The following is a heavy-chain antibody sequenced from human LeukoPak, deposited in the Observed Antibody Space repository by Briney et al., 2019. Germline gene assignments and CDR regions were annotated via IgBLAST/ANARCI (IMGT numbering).Heavy chain of an antibody. D-gene: IGHD6-25*01. CDR3: ARGRSGWLFDY. V-gene: IGHV3-23*01. Sequence: PSGTLSLTCAVSGGSIISDSNWWSWVRQPPGKGLEWVSAISGSGGSTYYADSVKGRFTISRGNSKNTLYLQMNSLRAEDTAVYYCARGRSGWLFDYWGQGTLVTVSS. J-gene: IGHJ4*02. CDR2: ISGSGGST. CDR1: GGSIISDS.